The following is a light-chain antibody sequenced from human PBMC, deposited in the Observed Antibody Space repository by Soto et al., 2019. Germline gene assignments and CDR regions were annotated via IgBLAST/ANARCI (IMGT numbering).Light chain of an antibody. CDR1: QSFRGL. J-gene: IGKJ2*01. CDR2: DAS. Sequence: EVVLTQSPVTLSLSPGERATLSCRASQSFRGLLAWYQQKPGQAPRLLIYDASNRATGIPARFSGSGSGTDFTLTISSLEPEDFAVYYCQQPSNWLYTFGQGTKLEIK. CDR3: QQPSNWLYT. V-gene: IGKV3-11*01.